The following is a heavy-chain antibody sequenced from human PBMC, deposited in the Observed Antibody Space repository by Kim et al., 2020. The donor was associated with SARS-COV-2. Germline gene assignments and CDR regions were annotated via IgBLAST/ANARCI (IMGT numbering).Heavy chain of an antibody. Sequence: SETLSLTCTVSGGSVSSGAYYWGWIRQHPGKGLEWIGYIYYSGSTHYNPSLKSRVTISVDTSNNQFSLKLSSVTAADTAVYYCARASNFYDSSASHPAFDCWGRGTLVTVSS. V-gene: IGHV4-31*03. D-gene: IGHD3-22*01. CDR1: GGSVSSGAYY. J-gene: IGHJ4*02. CDR2: IYYSGST. CDR3: ARASNFYDSSASHPAFDC.